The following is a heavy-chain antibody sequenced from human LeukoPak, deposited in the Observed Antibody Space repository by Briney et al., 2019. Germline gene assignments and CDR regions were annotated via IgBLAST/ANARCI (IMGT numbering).Heavy chain of an antibody. D-gene: IGHD4-17*01. CDR2: INTNTGSP. Sequence: ASVKVSCKASGYRFTTYGMHWARQAPGQGLEYMGWINTNTGSPTYAQGFTGRFVFSLDTSVSTAYLQISSLKAEDTAVYFCARVTTATSRYFDYWGQGTLVTVSS. CDR3: ARVTTATSRYFDY. CDR1: GYRFTTYG. V-gene: IGHV7-4-1*02. J-gene: IGHJ4*02.